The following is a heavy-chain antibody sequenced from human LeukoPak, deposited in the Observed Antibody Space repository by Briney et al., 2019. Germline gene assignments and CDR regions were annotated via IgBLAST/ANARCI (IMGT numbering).Heavy chain of an antibody. CDR3: TTALYYDSSGYYLFDY. Sequence: GGSLRLSRAASGFTFSNAWMSWVRQAPGKGLEWVGRIKSKTDGGTTDYAAPVKGRFTISRDDSKNTLYLQMNSLKTEDTAVYYCTTALYYDSSGYYLFDYWGQGTLVTVSS. V-gene: IGHV3-15*01. J-gene: IGHJ4*02. D-gene: IGHD3-22*01. CDR2: IKSKTDGGTT. CDR1: GFTFSNAW.